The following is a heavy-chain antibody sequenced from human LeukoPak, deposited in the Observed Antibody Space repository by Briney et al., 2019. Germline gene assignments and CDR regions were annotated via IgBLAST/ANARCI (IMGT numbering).Heavy chain of an antibody. D-gene: IGHD2-2*02. CDR3: ARGHRGYCSSTSCYMANQYGSGRTHDHYYYGMDV. Sequence: PSETLSLTCTVSGGSISSGGYYWTWIRQHPEKGLEWIAYIYYSGSTYYKPSLKSRLTISVDTSKNQFSLKLTSVTAADTAVYYCARGHRGYCSSTSCYMANQYGSGRTHDHYYYGMDVWGQGTTVTVSS. CDR2: IYYSGST. CDR1: GGSISSGGYY. V-gene: IGHV4-31*03. J-gene: IGHJ6*02.